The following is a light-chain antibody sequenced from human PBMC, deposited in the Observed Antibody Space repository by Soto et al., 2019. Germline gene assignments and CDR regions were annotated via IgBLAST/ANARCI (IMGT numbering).Light chain of an antibody. CDR3: QQYGSSFT. CDR2: GAS. Sequence: DIVLTQSPGTLSLSPGERATLSCRAGQTLDSRYLAWYQQRPGQAPRLLIHGASTRATGIPDRFSGSASGTVFILTISRLEPEDFAVYYCQQYGSSFTFGGGTKVEIK. CDR1: QTLDSRY. V-gene: IGKV3-20*01. J-gene: IGKJ4*01.